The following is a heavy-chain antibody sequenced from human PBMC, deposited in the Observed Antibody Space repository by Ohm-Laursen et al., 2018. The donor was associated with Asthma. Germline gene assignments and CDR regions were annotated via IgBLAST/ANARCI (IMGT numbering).Heavy chain of an antibody. CDR1: GASISNFY. V-gene: IGHV4-59*01. Sequence: GTLSLTCTVSGASISNFYWNWLRQPPGKGLEWIGYIYYGGSTNYNPSLKSRVTISVDTSKNQFSLKLSSVTAADTAVYYCARVPMDYYGSGSYYRDYYYYYGMDVWGQGTTVTVSS. D-gene: IGHD3-10*01. J-gene: IGHJ6*02. CDR3: ARVPMDYYGSGSYYRDYYYYYGMDV. CDR2: IYYGGST.